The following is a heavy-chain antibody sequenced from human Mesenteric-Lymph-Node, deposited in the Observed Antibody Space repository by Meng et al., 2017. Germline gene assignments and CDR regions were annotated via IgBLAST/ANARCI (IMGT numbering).Heavy chain of an antibody. J-gene: IGHJ6*02. CDR1: GFTFSSYW. Sequence: GESLKISCAASGFTFSSYWMSWVRQAPGKGLEWVANIKQDGSGKYYVDSVKGRFTISRDNAKNSLYLQMNSLRAEDTAVYYCARDWEWLLLTRINYGMDVWGQGTTVTVSS. CDR3: ARDWEWLLLTRINYGMDV. D-gene: IGHD3-3*01. CDR2: IKQDGSGK. V-gene: IGHV3-7*01.